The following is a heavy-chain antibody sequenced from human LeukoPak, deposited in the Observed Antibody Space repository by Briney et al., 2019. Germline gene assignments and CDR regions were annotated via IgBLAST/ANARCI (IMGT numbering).Heavy chain of an antibody. CDR1: GGSISSSSYY. CDR2: IYYSGST. D-gene: IGHD1-26*01. J-gene: IGHJ5*01. V-gene: IGHV4-39*01. CDR3: ARRDMGANPGWFDY. Sequence: SETLSLTCTVSGGSISSSSYYWGWIRQPPGKGLEWIGSIYYSGSTYYNPSLKSRVTISVDTSKNQFSLKLSSVTAADTAVYYCARRDMGANPGWFDYWGQGTLVTVSS.